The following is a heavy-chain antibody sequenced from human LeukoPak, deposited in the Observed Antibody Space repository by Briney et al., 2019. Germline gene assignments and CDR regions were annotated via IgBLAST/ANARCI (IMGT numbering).Heavy chain of an antibody. D-gene: IGHD3-22*01. CDR2: INHSGST. CDR1: GGSFSGYY. Sequence: SETLSLTCAVYGGSFSGYYWSWIRQPPGKGLEWIGEINHSGSTNYNPSLKSRVTISVDTSKNQFSLKLSSVTAADTAVYYCAWSDYYDSSGYYHPIDYWGQGTLVTVSS. V-gene: IGHV4-34*01. CDR3: AWSDYYDSSGYYHPIDY. J-gene: IGHJ4*02.